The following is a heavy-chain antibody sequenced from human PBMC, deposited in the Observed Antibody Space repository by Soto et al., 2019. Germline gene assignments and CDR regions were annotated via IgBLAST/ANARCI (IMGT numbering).Heavy chain of an antibody. J-gene: IGHJ6*02. CDR3: ASVSLRFSYGIDV. D-gene: IGHD3-3*01. CDR1: GFTFSSYA. CDR2: ISRSGSVI. V-gene: IGHV3-48*03. Sequence: PGGSLRLSCAASGFTFSSYAMSWVRQAPGKGLEWLSYISRSGSVIYYADSVKGRFTISRDNAKNLLYLQMNSLRAEDTAVYFCASVSLRFSYGIDVWGQGTTVTVSS.